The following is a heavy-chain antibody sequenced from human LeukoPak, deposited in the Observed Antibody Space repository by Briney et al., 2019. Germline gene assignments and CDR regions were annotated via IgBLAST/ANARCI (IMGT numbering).Heavy chain of an antibody. J-gene: IGHJ4*02. Sequence: SETLSLTCAVSGGSMITNDWWSWVRQPPGKGLEWIGSFHYSGSTYYNPSLKSRVTISGDTSKNQFSLKLRSVTAADTAVYYCASLVVVVVTASEIDYWGQGTLVTVSS. CDR1: GGSMITNDW. CDR3: ASLVVVVVTASEIDY. D-gene: IGHD2-21*02. CDR2: FHYSGST. V-gene: IGHV4-39*01.